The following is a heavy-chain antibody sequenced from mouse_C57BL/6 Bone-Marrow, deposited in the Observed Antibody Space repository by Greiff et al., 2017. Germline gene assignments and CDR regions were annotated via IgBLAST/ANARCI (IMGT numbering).Heavy chain of an antibody. Sequence: DVKLQESGPGLVKPSQSLSLTCSVTGYSITSGYYWNWIRQFPGNKLEWMGYISYDGSNNYNPSLKNRISITRDTSKNQFFLKLNSVTTEDTATYYCAREKAYYSKYYFDYWGQGTTLTVSS. D-gene: IGHD2-5*01. J-gene: IGHJ2*01. CDR3: AREKAYYSKYYFDY. V-gene: IGHV3-6*01. CDR1: GYSITSGYY. CDR2: ISYDGSN.